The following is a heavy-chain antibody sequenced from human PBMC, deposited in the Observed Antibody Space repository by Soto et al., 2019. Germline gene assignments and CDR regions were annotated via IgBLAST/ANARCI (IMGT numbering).Heavy chain of an antibody. V-gene: IGHV1-58*02. Sequence: GASVKVSCKASGYTFTSNAMHWVRQAPGQRLEWMGWIIAGSGNTNYAQKFQGRVTITRDMSTSTAYMELSSLRSEDTAVYYCAADAGYCSSTSCYNYYYYGMDVWGQGTTVTVSS. CDR1: GYTFTSNA. J-gene: IGHJ6*02. CDR2: IIAGSGNT. D-gene: IGHD2-2*01. CDR3: AADAGYCSSTSCYNYYYYGMDV.